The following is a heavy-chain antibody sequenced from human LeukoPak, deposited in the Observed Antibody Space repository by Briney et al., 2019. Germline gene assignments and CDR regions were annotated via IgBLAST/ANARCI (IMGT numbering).Heavy chain of an antibody. D-gene: IGHD3-10*01. Sequence: SGPTLVHPTQTLTLTFTFSGFSLSTSGVGVGWIRQPPGKALEWLPLIYWDDDKRYSPALKSRLTITKDTSKNQVVLTMTNMDPVDTATYCCAHRRWVWLGSPTYFDYWGQGTLVTVSS. CDR1: GFSLSTSGVG. CDR3: AHRRWVWLGSPTYFDY. J-gene: IGHJ4*02. V-gene: IGHV2-5*02. CDR2: IYWDDDK.